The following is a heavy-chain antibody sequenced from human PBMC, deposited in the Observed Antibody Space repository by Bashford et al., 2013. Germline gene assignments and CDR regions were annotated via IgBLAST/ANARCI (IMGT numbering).Heavy chain of an antibody. Sequence: SSGEGLLVQGFWPTPLHRLRIVRLGRDEAPGTKGLEWMGWINPNSGDTNYAQNFQGRVTMTSDTSSTTAYMELSRLKSDDTALFYCARVGYCSTTKCPFEIWGQGTMVTVSS. CDR2: INPNSGDT. V-gene: IGHV1-2*02. CDR1: PTPLHRLRI. CDR3: ARVGYCSTTKCPFEI. D-gene: IGHD2-2*01. J-gene: IGHJ3*02.